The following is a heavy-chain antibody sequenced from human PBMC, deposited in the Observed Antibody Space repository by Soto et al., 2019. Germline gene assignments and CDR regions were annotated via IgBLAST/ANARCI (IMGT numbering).Heavy chain of an antibody. V-gene: IGHV1-3*01. D-gene: IGHD3-16*02. CDR3: ARKKRSFYHYYYGMDV. CDR1: GYTFTSYA. CDR2: INAGNGNT. J-gene: IGHJ6*02. Sequence: ASVKVSCKASGYTFTSYAMHWVRQAPGQRLEWMGWINAGNGNTKYSQKFQGRVTITRDTSASTAYMELSSLRSEDTAVYYCARKKRSFYHYYYGMDVGGQGPTVTVSS.